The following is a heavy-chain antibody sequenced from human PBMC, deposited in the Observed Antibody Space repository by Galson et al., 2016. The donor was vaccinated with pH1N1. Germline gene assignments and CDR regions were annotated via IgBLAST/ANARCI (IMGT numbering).Heavy chain of an antibody. CDR3: ANCIAAAGTFYFDY. CDR1: GASVTRGDSY. CDR2: IYYSGST. V-gene: IGHV4-31*03. Sequence: TLSLTCTVSGASVTRGDSYWTWIRQHPGKGLGWIGYIYYSGSTYYNPSLKSRVTISVDTSKNQFSLKLSSVTAADTAVYYCANCIAAAGTFYFDYWGQGTLVTVSS. J-gene: IGHJ4*02. D-gene: IGHD6-13*01.